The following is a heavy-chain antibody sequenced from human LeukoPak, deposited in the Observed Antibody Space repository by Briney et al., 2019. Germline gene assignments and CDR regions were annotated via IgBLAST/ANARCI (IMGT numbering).Heavy chain of an antibody. J-gene: IGHJ4*02. D-gene: IGHD6-19*01. CDR3: ARGCVYSSGCPFDY. Sequence: ASVKVSFKASGYPFTSSGISWVRQAPGQGLEWMGWISAYNGNTNYAQKFQERVTMTTDTSTRTAYMELRKLRSDDTAVYYCARGCVYSSGCPFDYRGQGTLVTVSS. CDR1: GYPFTSSG. CDR2: ISAYNGNT. V-gene: IGHV1-18*01.